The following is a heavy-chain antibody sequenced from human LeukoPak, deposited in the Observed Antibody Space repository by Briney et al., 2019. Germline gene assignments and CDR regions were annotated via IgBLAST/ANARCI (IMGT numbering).Heavy chain of an antibody. CDR3: ARTTEGGYSHGYFYYYYMDV. CDR1: GLTFSDYY. CDR2: IYYSGST. V-gene: IGHV4-38-2*01. D-gene: IGHD5-18*01. J-gene: IGHJ6*03. Sequence: GSLRLSCAASGLTFSDYYMSWIRQPPGKGLEWIGSIYYSGSTYYNPSLKSRVTISVDTSKNQFSLKLRSVTAADTAVYYCARTTEGGYSHGYFYYYYMDVWGKGTTVTISS.